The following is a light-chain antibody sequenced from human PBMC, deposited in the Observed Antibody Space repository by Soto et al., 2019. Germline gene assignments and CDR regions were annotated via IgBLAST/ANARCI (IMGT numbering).Light chain of an antibody. J-gene: IGLJ1*01. CDR2: EVS. V-gene: IGLV2-8*01. Sequence: QSSLTQPPSASGSPGQSVTISCTGTSSDVGGYNYVSWYQQHPGKAPKLMIYEVSKRPSGVPDRFSGSKSGNTASLTVSGLQAEDEADYYCGSYAGSRTYVVGNGTKVTVL. CDR3: GSYAGSRTYV. CDR1: SSDVGGYNY.